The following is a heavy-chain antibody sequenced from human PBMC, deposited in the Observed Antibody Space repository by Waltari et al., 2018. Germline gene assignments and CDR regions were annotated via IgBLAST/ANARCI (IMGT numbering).Heavy chain of an antibody. Sequence: QVQVVESGGDVVQSGRSLRLSCAASGFTFSSYGMHWVRQAPGKVLGWVAFISSDENEKHYADSVKGRLTISRDNSKNTVYLQMTSLRTEDTALYYCARGLYTAKWQFDYWGQGTLVTVSS. V-gene: IGHV3-30*03. J-gene: IGHJ4*02. CDR3: ARGLYTAKWQFDY. CDR2: ISSDENEK. CDR1: GFTFSSYG. D-gene: IGHD5-12*01.